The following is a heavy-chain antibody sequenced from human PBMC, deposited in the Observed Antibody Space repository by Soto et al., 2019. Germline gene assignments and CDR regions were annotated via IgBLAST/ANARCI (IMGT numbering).Heavy chain of an antibody. Sequence: KLSETLSLTCTVSGGSISSGDYYWSWIRQPPGKGLEWIGYIYYSGSTYYNPSLKSRVTISVDTSKNQFSLKLSSVTAADTAVYYCARGYYDFWSGYYNWFDPWGQGTLVTVSS. V-gene: IGHV4-30-4*01. CDR2: IYYSGST. CDR3: ARGYYDFWSGYYNWFDP. CDR1: GGSISSGDYY. J-gene: IGHJ5*02. D-gene: IGHD3-3*01.